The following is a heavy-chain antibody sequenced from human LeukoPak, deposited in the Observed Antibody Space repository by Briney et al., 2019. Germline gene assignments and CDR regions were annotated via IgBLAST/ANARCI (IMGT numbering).Heavy chain of an antibody. CDR1: GFAFTDYA. D-gene: IGHD2-21*02. CDR2: ISSSSSYI. V-gene: IGHV3-21*01. Sequence: KPGGSLRLSCAASGFAFTDYAISWVRQAPGKGLEWVSSISSSSSYIYYADSVKGRFTISRDNAKNSLYLQMNSLRAEDTAVYYCAREGNIVVVTARDGMDVWGQGTTVTVSS. J-gene: IGHJ6*02. CDR3: AREGNIVVVTARDGMDV.